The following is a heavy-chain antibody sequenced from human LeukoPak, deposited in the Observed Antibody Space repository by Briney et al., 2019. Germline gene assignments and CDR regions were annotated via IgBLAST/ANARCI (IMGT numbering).Heavy chain of an antibody. V-gene: IGHV3-30*04. CDR1: GSTFNNYA. Sequence: PGRSLRLSCAASGSTFNNYAMHWVRQAPGKGLEWVAVISYDGSNKYYADSVKGRFTISRDNSKNTLYLQMNSLRAEDTAVYYCARDPLRERQTGYFDYWGQGTLVTVFS. D-gene: IGHD4-17*01. CDR3: ARDPLRERQTGYFDY. CDR2: ISYDGSNK. J-gene: IGHJ4*02.